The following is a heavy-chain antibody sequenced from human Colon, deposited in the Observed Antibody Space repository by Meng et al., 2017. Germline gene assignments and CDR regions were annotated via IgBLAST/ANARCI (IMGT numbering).Heavy chain of an antibody. V-gene: IGHV4-61*01. CDR2: VDYSGNT. D-gene: IGHD1-26*01. Sequence: QVKLQESGPGLLRPSETLSLTCTVSGGSVSSGSHYWSWIRQPPGKGLEFIAYVDYSGNTNYNPSLMGRVTTSIDMSKSQFSLKVSSVTAADTAVYYCAIGPWELDYWGQGLLVTVSS. J-gene: IGHJ4*02. CDR3: AIGPWELDY. CDR1: GGSVSSGSHY.